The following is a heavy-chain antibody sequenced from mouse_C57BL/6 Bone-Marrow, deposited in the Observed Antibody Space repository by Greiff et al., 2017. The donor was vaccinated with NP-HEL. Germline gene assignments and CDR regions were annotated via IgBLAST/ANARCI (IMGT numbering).Heavy chain of an antibody. V-gene: IGHV1-26*01. CDR3: ARGCGPFAY. D-gene: IGHD1-1*02. Sequence: EVQLQQSGPELVKPGASVKISCKASGYTFTDYYMNWVKQSHGKSLEWIGDINPNNGGTSYNQKFKGKATLTVDKSSSTAYMELRSLTSEDSAVYYCARGCGPFAYWGQGTLVTVSA. J-gene: IGHJ3*01. CDR2: INPNNGGT. CDR1: GYTFTDYY.